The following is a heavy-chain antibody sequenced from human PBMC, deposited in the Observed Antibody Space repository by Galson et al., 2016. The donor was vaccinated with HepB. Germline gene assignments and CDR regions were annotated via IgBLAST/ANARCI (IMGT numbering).Heavy chain of an antibody. D-gene: IGHD2/OR15-2a*01. J-gene: IGHJ3*01. CDR1: GGSISDSAYY. Sequence: SETLSLTCTVSGGSISDSAYYWVWIRQPPGKGLEWIGMIYHTGTTYYNSSLNNRVTISVDTSKNQFSVKLSSVTATDTAVFYCARRPVRIKAFDLWGQGTMVAVSS. V-gene: IGHV4-39*01. CDR3: ARRPVRIKAFDL. CDR2: IYHTGTT.